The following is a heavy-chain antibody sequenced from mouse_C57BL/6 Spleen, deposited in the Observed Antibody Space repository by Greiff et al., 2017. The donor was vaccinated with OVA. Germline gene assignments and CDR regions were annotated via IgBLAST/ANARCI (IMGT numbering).Heavy chain of an antibody. CDR3: ARSLLLRSYWYFDV. CDR2: IDPSDSET. CDR1: GYTFTSYW. Sequence: QVQLQQPGAELVRPGSSVKLSCKASGYTFTSYWMHWVKQRPIQGLEWIGNIDPSDSETHYNQKFKDKATLTVDKSSSTAYMQLSSLTSEDSAVYYCARSLLLRSYWYFDVWGTGTTVTVSS. D-gene: IGHD1-1*01. V-gene: IGHV1-52*01. J-gene: IGHJ1*03.